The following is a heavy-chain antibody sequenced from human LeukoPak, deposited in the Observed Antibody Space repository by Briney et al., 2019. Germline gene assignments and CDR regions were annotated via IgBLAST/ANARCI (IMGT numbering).Heavy chain of an antibody. CDR3: AKSGPYYDFWSGYFDY. Sequence: GGSLRLSCAASGFTFSSYGMHWVRQAPGKGLEWVAVIWYDGSNKYYADSVKGRFTISRDNSKNTLYLQMNSLRAEDTAVYYCAKSGPYYDFWSGYFDYWGQGTLVTVSS. CDR1: GFTFSSYG. D-gene: IGHD3-3*01. CDR2: IWYDGSNK. J-gene: IGHJ4*02. V-gene: IGHV3-33*06.